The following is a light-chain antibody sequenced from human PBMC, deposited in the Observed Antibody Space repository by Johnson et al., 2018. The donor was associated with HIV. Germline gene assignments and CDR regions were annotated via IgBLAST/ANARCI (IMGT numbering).Light chain of an antibody. CDR2: DNN. Sequence: QSVLTQPPSVSAAPGQKVTISCSGSTSNIGNNYVSWYQQLPGTAPKLLIYDNNKRPSGIPDRFSGSKAGSSATLGIAGLQTGDEADDYCGTWDSSLGAYVFGTGTKVTVL. CDR3: GTWDSSLGAYV. V-gene: IGLV1-51*01. J-gene: IGLJ1*01. CDR1: TSNIGNNY.